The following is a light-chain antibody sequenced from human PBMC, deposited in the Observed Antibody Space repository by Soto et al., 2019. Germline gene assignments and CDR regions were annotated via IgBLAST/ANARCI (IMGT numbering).Light chain of an antibody. V-gene: IGLV1-40*01. Sequence: QSVLTQPPSVSGAPGQRVTISCTESSSNIGAGYDVHWYQQLPGTAPKLLIYGNSNRPSGVPDRFSGSKSGTSASLAITGLQAEDEADYYCQSYDSSPSGSVFGGGTKLTVL. J-gene: IGLJ3*02. CDR3: QSYDSSPSGSV. CDR2: GNS. CDR1: SSNIGAGYD.